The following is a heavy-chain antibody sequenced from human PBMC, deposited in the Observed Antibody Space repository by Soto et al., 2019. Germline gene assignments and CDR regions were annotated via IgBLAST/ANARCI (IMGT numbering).Heavy chain of an antibody. CDR2: INAGNGNT. J-gene: IGHJ4*02. Sequence: QVQLVQSGAEVKKPGASVKVSCKASGYTFTSYAMHWVRQAPGQRLEWMGWINAGNGNTKYSQKFQGRVTITRDTXASTAYMELSSLRSEDTAVYYCARESVVPAALFDYWGQGTLVTVSS. CDR3: ARESVVPAALFDY. V-gene: IGHV1-3*01. CDR1: GYTFTSYA. D-gene: IGHD2-2*01.